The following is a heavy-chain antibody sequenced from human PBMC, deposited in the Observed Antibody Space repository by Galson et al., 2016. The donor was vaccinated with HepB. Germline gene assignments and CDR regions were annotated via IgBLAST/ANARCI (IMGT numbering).Heavy chain of an antibody. CDR2: IIPIFGTP. V-gene: IGHV1-69*06. CDR1: GGSFSSYS. D-gene: IGHD4-17*01. J-gene: IGHJ2*01. CDR3: ARDTRSDYVNGLNFDL. Sequence: SVKVSCKASGGSFSSYSITWVRHVPGQGLEWMGGIIPIFGTPNYAPKFQARVTITADKSTRTAYMELRALTSEDTAVYYCARDTRSDYVNGLNFDLWGRGTLVTVSS.